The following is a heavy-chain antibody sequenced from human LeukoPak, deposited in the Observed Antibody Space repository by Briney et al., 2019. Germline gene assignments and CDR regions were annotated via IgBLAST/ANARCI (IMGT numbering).Heavy chain of an antibody. CDR2: ISSGSSYI. D-gene: IGHD6-13*01. CDR1: GFTFSTYS. CDR3: ARGAAAGKDY. J-gene: IGHJ4*02. Sequence: GGSLRLSCAASGFTFSTYSMNWVRQAPGKGLEWVPFISSGSSYIYYADSVKGRFTISRDNAKNSLYLQMNSLRAEDTAVYYCARGAAAGKDYWGQGTLVTVSS. V-gene: IGHV3-21*01.